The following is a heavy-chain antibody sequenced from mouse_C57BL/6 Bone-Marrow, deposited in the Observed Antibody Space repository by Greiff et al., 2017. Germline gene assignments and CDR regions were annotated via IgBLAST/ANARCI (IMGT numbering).Heavy chain of an antibody. CDR3: ARHTLRYYYAMDY. CDR1: GFTFSSYG. V-gene: IGHV5-6*01. J-gene: IGHJ4*01. Sequence: EVKLVESGGDLVKPGGSLKLSCAASGFTFSSYGMSWVRQTPDKRLEWVATISSGGSYTYYPDNVKGRFTISRDNAKNTLYLQMSSLKSEDTAVNYCARHTLRYYYAMDYWGKGTTVTVSS. CDR2: ISSGGSYT. D-gene: IGHD1-1*01.